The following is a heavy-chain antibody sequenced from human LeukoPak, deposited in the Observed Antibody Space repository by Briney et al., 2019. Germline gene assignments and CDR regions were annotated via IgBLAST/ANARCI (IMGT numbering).Heavy chain of an antibody. CDR2: IKPDGSEK. CDR1: GFTFNSYW. D-gene: IGHD1-26*01. V-gene: IGHV3-7*04. Sequence: GGSLRLSCAASGFTFNSYWMSWVRQAPGKGLEWVANIKPDGSEKYYVDFVKSRFTISRDNAKNSVYLQMNSLRVEDTAVYYCARDGIDYWGQGTLVTVSS. J-gene: IGHJ4*02. CDR3: ARDGIDY.